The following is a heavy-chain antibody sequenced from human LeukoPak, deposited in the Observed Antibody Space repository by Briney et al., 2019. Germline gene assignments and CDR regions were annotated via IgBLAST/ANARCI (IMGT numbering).Heavy chain of an antibody. CDR2: IYTSGST. CDR3: ASLSIAAAGLDY. Sequence: SETLSLTCTVSGGSISSYYWSWIRQPAGKGLEWIGRIYTSGSTNYNPSPKSRVTISVDTSKNQFSLKLSSVTAADTAVYYCASLSIAAAGLDYWGQGTLVTVSS. J-gene: IGHJ4*02. D-gene: IGHD6-13*01. CDR1: GGSISSYY. V-gene: IGHV4-4*07.